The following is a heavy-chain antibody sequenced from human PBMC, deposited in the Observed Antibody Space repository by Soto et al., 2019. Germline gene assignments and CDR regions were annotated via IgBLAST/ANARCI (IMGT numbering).Heavy chain of an antibody. V-gene: IGHV4-59*01. CDR1: GGSISSYY. CDR2: IYYSGST. CDR3: ASTDYDILTGYSWFDP. J-gene: IGHJ5*02. Sequence: LSLTCTVSGGSISSYYWSWIRQPPGKGLEWIGYIYYSGSTNYNPSLKSRVTISVDTSKNQFSLKLSSVTAADTAVYYCASTDYDILTGYSWFDPWGQGTLVTVS. D-gene: IGHD3-9*01.